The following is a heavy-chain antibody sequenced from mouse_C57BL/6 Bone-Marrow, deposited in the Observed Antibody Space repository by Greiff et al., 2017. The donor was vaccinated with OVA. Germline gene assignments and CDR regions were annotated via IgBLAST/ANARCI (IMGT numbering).Heavy chain of an antibody. CDR1: GYTFTSYG. Sequence: VQLQQSGAELARPGASVKLSCKASGYTFTSYGISWVKQRTGQGLEWIGEIYPRSGNTYYNEKFKGKATLTADKSSRTAYMELRSLTSEDSAVYFCARRDYDYGRDFDYWGQGTTLTVSS. CDR3: ARRDYDYGRDFDY. CDR2: IYPRSGNT. J-gene: IGHJ2*01. D-gene: IGHD2-4*01. V-gene: IGHV1-81*01.